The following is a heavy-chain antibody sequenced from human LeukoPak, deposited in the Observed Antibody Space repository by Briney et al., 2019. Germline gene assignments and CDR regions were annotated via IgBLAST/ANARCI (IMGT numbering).Heavy chain of an antibody. CDR1: GYTFTSYY. J-gene: IGHJ4*02. D-gene: IGHD2-21*02. Sequence: GASVKVSCKASGYTFTSYYMHWVRQAPGQGLEWMGIINPSGGSTSYAQKFQGRVTMTRDTSTSTVYMELSSLRSEDTAVYYCAREDQLAYCGGDCYFDYWGQGTLVTVSS. CDR3: AREDQLAYCGGDCYFDY. CDR2: INPSGGST. V-gene: IGHV1-46*01.